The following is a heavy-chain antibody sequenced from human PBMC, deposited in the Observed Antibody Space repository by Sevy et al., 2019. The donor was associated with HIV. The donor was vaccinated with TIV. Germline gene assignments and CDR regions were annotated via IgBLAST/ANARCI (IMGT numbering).Heavy chain of an antibody. CDR3: ARMGASGVY. CDR2: IKEDGSEK. Sequence: GGSLRLSCAASTLTFTTDWMNWVRQPPGKGLQWVANIKEDGSEKSYVDSVKGRFTILRDNAKTSLYLQMNSLRGEDTAVYYCARMGASGVYWGQGTLVTVSS. V-gene: IGHV3-7*03. J-gene: IGHJ4*02. D-gene: IGHD3-16*01. CDR1: TLTFTTDW.